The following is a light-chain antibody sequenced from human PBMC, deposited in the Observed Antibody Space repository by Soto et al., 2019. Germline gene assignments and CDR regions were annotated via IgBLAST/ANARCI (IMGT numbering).Light chain of an antibody. CDR2: EVN. J-gene: IGLJ3*02. Sequence: QSALTQPASVSGSPGQSITISCTGTYNLVSWYQQHPGKAPKLMIFEVNKRPSGVSYRFSGSKSGNTASLTISALQAEDEADYFCCSHAGNRWVFGGGTKVTVL. V-gene: IGLV2-23*02. CDR1: YNL. CDR3: CSHAGNRWV.